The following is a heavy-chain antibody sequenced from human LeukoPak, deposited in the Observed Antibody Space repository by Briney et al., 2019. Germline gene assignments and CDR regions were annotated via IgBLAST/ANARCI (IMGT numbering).Heavy chain of an antibody. Sequence: PGGSLRLSCAASGFTFSSYAMHWVRQAPGKGLEWVAVISYDGSNKYYADSVKGRFTISRDNSKNTLYLQMNSLRAEDTAVYYCARDGRGYSYGYAPYYYYMDVWGKGTTVTVSS. D-gene: IGHD5-18*01. CDR2: ISYDGSNK. V-gene: IGHV3-30*04. CDR1: GFTFSSYA. J-gene: IGHJ6*03. CDR3: ARDGRGYSYGYAPYYYYMDV.